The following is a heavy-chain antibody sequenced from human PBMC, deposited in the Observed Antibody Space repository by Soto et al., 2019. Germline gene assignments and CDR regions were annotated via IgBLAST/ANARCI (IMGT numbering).Heavy chain of an antibody. CDR3: EKANETGGGAFDI. CDR1: GFICSSYD. CDR2: ILVDGRT. V-gene: IGHV3-23*01. J-gene: IGHJ3*02. Sequence: PGGSLRLSCAASGFICSSYDMSWVRHAPGKGLEWVSTILVDGRTFYVDSVKGRFTISRDTSQNTVYLQMNSLTAGDTALYYCEKANETGGGAFDICVQGTMVTVSS. D-gene: IGHD2-8*02.